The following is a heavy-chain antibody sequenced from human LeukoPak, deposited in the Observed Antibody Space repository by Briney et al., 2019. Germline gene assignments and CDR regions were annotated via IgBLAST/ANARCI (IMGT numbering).Heavy chain of an antibody. J-gene: IGHJ4*02. D-gene: IGHD4-17*01. CDR3: ARGHTVTTSDIDY. V-gene: IGHV1-2*06. Sequence: ASVKVSCKASGYTFTGYYMHWVRLAPGQGLEWMGRINPNSGGTNYAQKFQGRVTMTRDTSISTAYMELSRLRSDDTAVYYCARGHTVTTSDIDYWGQGTLVTVSS. CDR2: INPNSGGT. CDR1: GYTFTGYY.